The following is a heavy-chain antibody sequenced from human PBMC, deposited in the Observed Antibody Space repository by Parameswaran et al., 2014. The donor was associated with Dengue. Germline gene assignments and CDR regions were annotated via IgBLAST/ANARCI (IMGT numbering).Heavy chain of an antibody. Sequence: WVRQAPGQGLEWMGIINPSGGSTSYAQKFQGRVTMTRDTSTSTVYMELSSLRSEDTAAYYCARVGGYSYGKLDYWGQGTLVTVSS. CDR3: ARVGGYSYGKLDY. CDR2: INPSGGST. D-gene: IGHD5-18*01. J-gene: IGHJ4*02. V-gene: IGHV1-46*03.